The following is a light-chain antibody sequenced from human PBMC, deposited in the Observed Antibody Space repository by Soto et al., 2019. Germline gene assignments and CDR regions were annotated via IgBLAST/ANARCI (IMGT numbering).Light chain of an antibody. CDR3: QQTYSTPT. J-gene: IGKJ4*01. V-gene: IGKV1-39*01. CDR1: QSIRKY. CDR2: DTS. Sequence: DIQMTQSPSSLSASVGDRVTITCRASQSIRKYLHWYQQKPGKAPKLLIYDTSSLQSGVPSRFSGSGSGTDFTLTISSLQLEDFATYYCQQTYSTPTFGGGTKLEIK.